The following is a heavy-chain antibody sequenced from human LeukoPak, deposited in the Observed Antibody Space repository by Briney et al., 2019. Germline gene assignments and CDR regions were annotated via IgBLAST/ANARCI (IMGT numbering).Heavy chain of an antibody. CDR2: IYYSGST. Sequence: KPSETLSLTCTVSGGSISSYYWSWIRQPPGKGLEWIGYIYYSGSTNYNPSLKSRVTISVDTSKNQFSLKLSSVTAADTAVYYCARGWWDLGEIPFWGQGTLVTVSS. CDR1: GGSISSYY. D-gene: IGHD1-26*01. V-gene: IGHV4-59*12. CDR3: ARGWWDLGEIPF. J-gene: IGHJ4*02.